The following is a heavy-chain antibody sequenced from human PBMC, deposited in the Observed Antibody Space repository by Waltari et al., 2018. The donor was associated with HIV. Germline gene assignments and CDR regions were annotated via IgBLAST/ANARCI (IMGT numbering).Heavy chain of an antibody. CDR2: IVGGGSKS. J-gene: IGHJ4*02. Sequence: DVQLLASGGESTQHGQSLTIYCGGFGFGFANYVMGWVSRAPGRGLGYIASIVGGGSKSYYVDSVKVRFTISRDNSKNVIYLKMNNLKVDDAAMYFCAKDLSISSARPRLVSFDFWSQGTQVSVAS. CDR3: AKDLSISSARPRLVSFDF. CDR1: GFGFANYV. D-gene: IGHD6-6*01. V-gene: IGHV3-23*01.